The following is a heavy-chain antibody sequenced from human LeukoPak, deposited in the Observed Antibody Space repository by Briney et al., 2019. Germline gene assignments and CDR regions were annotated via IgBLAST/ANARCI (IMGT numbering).Heavy chain of an antibody. CDR2: IRYDGSNK. Sequence: GGSPRLSCAASGFTFSSYGMHWVRQAPGKGLEWVAFIRYDGSNKYYADSVKGRFTISRDNSKNTLYLQMNSLRAEDTAVYYCAKDRIAARHIIDCWGQGTLVTVSS. V-gene: IGHV3-30*02. CDR3: AKDRIAARHIIDC. J-gene: IGHJ4*02. CDR1: GFTFSSYG. D-gene: IGHD6-6*01.